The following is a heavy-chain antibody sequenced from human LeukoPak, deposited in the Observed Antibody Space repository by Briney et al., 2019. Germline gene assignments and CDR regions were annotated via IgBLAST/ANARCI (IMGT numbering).Heavy chain of an antibody. Sequence: PGGSLRLSCAASGFTFISYGMHWVRQAPGKGLEWVAVIWYDGSNKYYADSVKGRFTISRDNSKNTLYLQMNSLRAEDTAVYYCARGGYYDSPSRGWFDPWGQGTLVTVSS. D-gene: IGHD3-3*01. CDR2: IWYDGSNK. CDR3: ARGGYYDSPSRGWFDP. J-gene: IGHJ5*02. V-gene: IGHV3-33*01. CDR1: GFTFISYG.